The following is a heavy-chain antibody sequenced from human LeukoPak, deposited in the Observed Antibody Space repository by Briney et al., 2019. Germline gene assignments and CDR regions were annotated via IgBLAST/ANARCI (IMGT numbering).Heavy chain of an antibody. J-gene: IGHJ4*02. D-gene: IGHD6-19*01. CDR1: GFTLRSYA. Sequence: GGSLRLSCAASGFTLRSYAFSWVRQAPGKGLEWVSAISGSGGSTYYADSVKGRFTISRDNSKNTLYLQMNSLRAEDTAVYYCASGGSSGSGGYFDYWGQGTLVTVSS. CDR3: ASGGSSGSGGYFDY. V-gene: IGHV3-23*01. CDR2: ISGSGGST.